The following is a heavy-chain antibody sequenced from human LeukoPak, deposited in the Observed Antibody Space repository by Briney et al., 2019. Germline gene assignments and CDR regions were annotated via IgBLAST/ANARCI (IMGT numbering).Heavy chain of an antibody. CDR1: GGSISSYY. CDR3: ATDPYNWNERDDY. J-gene: IGHJ4*02. CDR2: IYYSGST. D-gene: IGHD1-1*01. V-gene: IGHV4-39*01. Sequence: SETLSLTCTVSGGSISSYYWGWIRQPPGKGLEWIGSIYYSGSTYYNPSLKSRVTISVDTSKSQFSLKLSSVTAADTAVYYCATDPYNWNERDDYWGQGTLATVSS.